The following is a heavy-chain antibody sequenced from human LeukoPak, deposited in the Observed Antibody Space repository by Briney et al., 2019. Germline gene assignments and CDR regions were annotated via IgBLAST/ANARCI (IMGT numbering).Heavy chain of an antibody. V-gene: IGHV4-4*02. CDR3: ARAAGYSRSCYDY. CDR2: VYHSGSA. J-gene: IGHJ4*02. D-gene: IGHD6-13*01. CDR1: GGSISSYTW. Sequence: PSETLSLTCAVSGGSISSYTWWSWVRQPPGKELEWIGEVYHSGSANYNPSLKSRVTISVDKSKNQFSLRLNSVTAADTAVYYCARAAGYSRSCYDYWGQGTLVTVSS.